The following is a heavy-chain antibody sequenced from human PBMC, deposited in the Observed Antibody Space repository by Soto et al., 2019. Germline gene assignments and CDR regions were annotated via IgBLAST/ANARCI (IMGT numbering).Heavy chain of an antibody. CDR1: GFRFDGHA. J-gene: IGHJ4*02. V-gene: IGHV3-9*01. CDR3: VRWRYIGGTGTFAY. CDR2: LGWDSGGI. Sequence: EVPLVESGGGLVQPGRSLRLSCVGSGFRFDGHAMHWVRQSPGKGLEWVSGLGWDSGGIDYADFGKGRFTISRDSVKNSLYLQMNSLRPEDTALYYCVRWRYIGGTGTFAYWGQGTLVTVSS. D-gene: IGHD3-16*01.